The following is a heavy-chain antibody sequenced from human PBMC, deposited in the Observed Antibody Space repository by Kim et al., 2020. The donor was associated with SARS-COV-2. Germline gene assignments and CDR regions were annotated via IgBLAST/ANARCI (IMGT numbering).Heavy chain of an antibody. D-gene: IGHD3-10*01. CDR2: ISYDGSNK. CDR1: GFTFSSYG. V-gene: IGHV3-30*18. J-gene: IGHJ6*02. Sequence: GGSLRLSCAASGFTFSSYGMHWVRQAPGKGLEWVAVISYDGSNKYYADSVKGRFTISRDNSKNTLYVQMNSLRAEDTAVYYCAKVTGAFGSGSYYNPIFYYYYGMDVWGQGTTVTVSS. CDR3: AKVTGAFGSGSYYNPIFYYYYGMDV.